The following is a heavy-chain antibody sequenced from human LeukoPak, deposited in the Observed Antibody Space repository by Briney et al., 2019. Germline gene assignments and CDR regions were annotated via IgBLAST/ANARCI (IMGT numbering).Heavy chain of an antibody. CDR3: AKADGGTIGVSNYYYYYGMDV. CDR1: GFTFSSYA. D-gene: IGHD1-26*01. Sequence: GGSLRLSCAASGFTFSSYAMSWVRQAPGKGLEWVSAISGSGGSTYYADSVEGRFTISRDNSKNTLYLQMNSLRAEDTAVYYCAKADGGTIGVSNYYYYYGMDVWGQGTTVTVSS. CDR2: ISGSGGST. V-gene: IGHV3-23*01. J-gene: IGHJ6*02.